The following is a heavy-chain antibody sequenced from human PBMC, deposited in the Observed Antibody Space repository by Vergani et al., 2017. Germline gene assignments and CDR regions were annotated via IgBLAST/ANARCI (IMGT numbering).Heavy chain of an antibody. J-gene: IGHJ5*02. Sequence: QVQLQESGPGLVKPSQTLSLTCTVSGGSISSGSYYWSWIRQPAGKGLEWIGRIYTSGSTNYNPSLKSRVTISVDTSKNQFSLKLSSVTAADTAVYYCARDQNNSWDSSGYYYDSGHNWFDPWGQGTLVTVSS. D-gene: IGHD3-22*01. CDR2: IYTSGST. V-gene: IGHV4-61*02. CDR1: GGSISSGSYY. CDR3: ARDQNNSWDSSGYYYDSGHNWFDP.